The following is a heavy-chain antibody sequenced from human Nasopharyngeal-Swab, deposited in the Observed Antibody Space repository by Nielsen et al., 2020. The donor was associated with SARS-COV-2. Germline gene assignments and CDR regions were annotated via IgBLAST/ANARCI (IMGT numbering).Heavy chain of an antibody. V-gene: IGHV3-13*04. Sequence: GESLKISCAASGFTFSSYDMHWVRQATGKGLELVSAIGTAGDTYYPGSVKGRFTISRENAKNSLYLQMNSLRAGDTAVYYCARGVSTYDSSGYPRSYYYYGMDVWGQGTTVTVSS. CDR2: IGTAGDT. CDR3: ARGVSTYDSSGYPRSYYYYGMDV. J-gene: IGHJ6*02. CDR1: GFTFSSYD. D-gene: IGHD3-22*01.